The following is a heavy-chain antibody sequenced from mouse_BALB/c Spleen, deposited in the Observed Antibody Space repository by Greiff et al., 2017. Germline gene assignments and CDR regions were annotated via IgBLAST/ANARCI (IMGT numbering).Heavy chain of an antibody. CDR3: TRGGYYGPSPY. D-gene: IGHD1-2*01. Sequence: QVQLKQSGAELVKPGASVKLSCKASGYTFTSYYMYWVKQRPGQGLEWIGEINPSNGGTNFNEKFKSKATLTVDKSSSTAYMQLSSLTSEDSAVYYCTRGGYYGPSPYWGQGTLVTVSA. V-gene: IGHV1S81*02. J-gene: IGHJ3*01. CDR2: INPSNGGT. CDR1: GYTFTSYY.